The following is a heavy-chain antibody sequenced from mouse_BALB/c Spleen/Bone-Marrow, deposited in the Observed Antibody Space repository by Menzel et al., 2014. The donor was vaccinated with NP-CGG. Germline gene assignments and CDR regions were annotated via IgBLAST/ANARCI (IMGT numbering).Heavy chain of an antibody. CDR2: IYYSGTI. CDR3: AREGGGLGHFDY. CDR1: GISITTGNYR. Sequence: VQLKQSGPGLVKPSQTVSLTCTVTGISITTGNYRWSWIRQFPGNKLDWIGYIYYSGTITYNPSLTSRTTITRDTSXNQFFLEMNSLTAEDTATYYCAREGGGLGHFDYWGQGTTLTVSS. J-gene: IGHJ2*01. V-gene: IGHV3-5*02. D-gene: IGHD4-1*01.